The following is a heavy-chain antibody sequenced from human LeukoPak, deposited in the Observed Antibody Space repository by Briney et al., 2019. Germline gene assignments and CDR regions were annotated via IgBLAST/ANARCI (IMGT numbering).Heavy chain of an antibody. D-gene: IGHD2-2*01. Sequence: PSETLSLTCTVSGGSIINYYWNWIRQAPPGEGLEWIGYIFTSGSTNYNPSLKSRVTISVDTSKNHFSLNLSSVTAADTAVYYCATLNGVSSTSWFGVYYYYYMDVWGKGTTVTVSS. CDR3: ATLNGVSSTSWFGVYYYYYMDV. CDR1: GGSIINYY. J-gene: IGHJ6*03. V-gene: IGHV4-4*09. CDR2: IFTSGST.